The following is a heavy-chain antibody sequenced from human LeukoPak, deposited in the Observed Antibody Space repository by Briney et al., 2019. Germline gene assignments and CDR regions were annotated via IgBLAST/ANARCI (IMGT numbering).Heavy chain of an antibody. J-gene: IGHJ4*02. CDR2: INYSGRS. V-gene: IGHV4-59*08. D-gene: IGHD2-15*01. Sequence: SETLSLTCNVSGDSISSDYWSWLRQPPGKGLEWIGYINYSGRSSYNPALKSRVTISVDTSSNQVSLKLRSVTAADTAVYYCARLDCSADACYNYWGLGSLFTVSS. CDR3: ARLDCSADACYNY. CDR1: GDSISSDY.